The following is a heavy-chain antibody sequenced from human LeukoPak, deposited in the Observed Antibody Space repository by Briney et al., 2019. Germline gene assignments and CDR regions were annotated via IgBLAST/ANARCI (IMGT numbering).Heavy chain of an antibody. Sequence: SETLSLTCAVYGGSFSGDYWSWIRQTPGKGLEWIGEIYESGSTNYNPSLKSRVTMSLDTSKTQLSLRLSSVTAADTAVYYCARDGGQHLVLNWFDPWGQGTLVTVSS. J-gene: IGHJ5*02. CDR1: GGSFSGDY. CDR2: IYESGST. D-gene: IGHD6-13*01. CDR3: ARDGGQHLVLNWFDP. V-gene: IGHV4-34*01.